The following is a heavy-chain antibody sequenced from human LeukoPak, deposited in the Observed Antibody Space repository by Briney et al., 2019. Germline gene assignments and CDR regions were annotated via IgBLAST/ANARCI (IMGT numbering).Heavy chain of an antibody. CDR2: ISAYNGNT. D-gene: IGHD2-15*01. CDR3: ARDRGWKWYDAFDI. Sequence: ASVKVSCKASGYTFTSYGISWVRQAPGQGLEWMGWISAYNGNTNYAQKLQGRVTMTTDTSTSTAYMELRSLRSDATAVYYCARDRGWKWYDAFDIWGQGTMVTVSS. J-gene: IGHJ3*02. V-gene: IGHV1-18*01. CDR1: GYTFTSYG.